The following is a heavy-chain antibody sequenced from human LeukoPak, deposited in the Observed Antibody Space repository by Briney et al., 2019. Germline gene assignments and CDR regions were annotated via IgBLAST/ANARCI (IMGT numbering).Heavy chain of an antibody. Sequence: GGSLRLSCAASGFTVSSNYMSWVRQAPGKGLEWVSVIYSGGGTYYADSVKGRFTISRDNSKNTLYLQMNSLRAEDTAVYYCARYCSSTSCYRAFDIWGQGTMVTVSS. CDR1: GFTVSSNY. V-gene: IGHV3-53*01. J-gene: IGHJ3*02. CDR3: ARYCSSTSCYRAFDI. CDR2: IYSGGGT. D-gene: IGHD2-2*01.